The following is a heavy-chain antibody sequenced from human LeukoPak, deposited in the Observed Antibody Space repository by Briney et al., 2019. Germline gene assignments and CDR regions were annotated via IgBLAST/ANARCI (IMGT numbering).Heavy chain of an antibody. CDR2: IDPNSGGT. V-gene: IGHV1-2*06. D-gene: IGHD6-13*01. Sequence: ASVKVSCKASDYIFSGHFIHWVRQAPGQGLEWIGRIDPNSGGTSFAPKFQGRVTMTRDTSISTAYMEVTRLTSDDTAVYYCARRPPMSAADNWLDPWGQGTPVTVSS. CDR3: ARRPPMSAADNWLDP. CDR1: DYIFSGHF. J-gene: IGHJ5*02.